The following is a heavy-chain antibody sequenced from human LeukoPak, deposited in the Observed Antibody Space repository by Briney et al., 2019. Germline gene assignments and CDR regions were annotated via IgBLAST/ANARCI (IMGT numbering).Heavy chain of an antibody. J-gene: IGHJ4*02. CDR2: INHSGST. Sequence: PSETLSLTCAVYGGSFSDYYWSWIRQPPGKGLEWIGEINHSGSTNYNPSLKSRVTISVDTSKNQFSLKLSSVTAADTAVYYCASTNLLLWFGELTKTAYFDYWGQGTLVTVSS. CDR3: ASTNLLLWFGELTKTAYFDY. CDR1: GGSFSDYY. V-gene: IGHV4-34*01. D-gene: IGHD3-10*01.